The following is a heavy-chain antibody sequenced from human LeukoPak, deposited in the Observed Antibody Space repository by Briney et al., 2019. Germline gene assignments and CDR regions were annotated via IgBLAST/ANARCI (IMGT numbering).Heavy chain of an antibody. CDR1: GFTFSSYE. CDR2: ISSSGSTI. J-gene: IGHJ4*02. V-gene: IGHV3-48*03. CDR3: ASGGSYYPCDY. Sequence: GGSLRLSCAASGFTFSSYEMNWVRQAPGKGLEWVSYISSSGSTIYYADSVKGRFTISRDNANNSLYLQMNSLRAEDTAVYYCASGGSYYPCDYWGQGTLVTVSS. D-gene: IGHD3-10*01.